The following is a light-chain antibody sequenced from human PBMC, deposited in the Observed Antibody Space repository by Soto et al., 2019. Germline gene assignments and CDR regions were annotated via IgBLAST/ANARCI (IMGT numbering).Light chain of an antibody. CDR1: SNDVGSYNF. V-gene: IGLV2-14*03. CDR2: DVS. CDR3: SSYTRSSTVL. Sequence: QSVLTQPASVSGSPGQSITISCIGTSNDVGSYNFVSWYQKHPNTAPRLIIYDVSNRPSGVSNRFSGSKSDNTASLTISGLQAEDEPDYYCSSYTRSSTVLFGGGTKVTVL. J-gene: IGLJ2*01.